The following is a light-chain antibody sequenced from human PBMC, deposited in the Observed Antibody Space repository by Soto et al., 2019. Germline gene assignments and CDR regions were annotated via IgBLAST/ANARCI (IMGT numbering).Light chain of an antibody. Sequence: SYELTQPPSESVAPRQTARITCGGTNIGTRTVHWYQQKPGQAPVLVVHDDSDRPSGIPERFSGFNSGNTATLTITRVEAGDEADYFCQVWDSSSDHYVFGTGTKLTV. V-gene: IGLV3-21*02. CDR2: DDS. J-gene: IGLJ1*01. CDR3: QVWDSSSDHYV. CDR1: NIGTRT.